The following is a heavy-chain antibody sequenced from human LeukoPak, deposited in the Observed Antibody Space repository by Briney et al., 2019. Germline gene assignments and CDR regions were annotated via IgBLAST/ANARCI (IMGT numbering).Heavy chain of an antibody. CDR2: IYYSGST. CDR1: GGSISSSSYY. D-gene: IGHD2-2*01. V-gene: IGHV4-39*01. CDR3: ARSDCSSTSCPHAGYYYYMDV. J-gene: IGHJ6*03. Sequence: SETLSLTCTVSGGSISSSSYYWGCIRQPPGKGLEWIGSIYYSGSTYYNPSLKSRVTISVDTSKNQFSLKLSSVTAADTAVYYCARSDCSSTSCPHAGYYYYMDVWGKGTTVTVPS.